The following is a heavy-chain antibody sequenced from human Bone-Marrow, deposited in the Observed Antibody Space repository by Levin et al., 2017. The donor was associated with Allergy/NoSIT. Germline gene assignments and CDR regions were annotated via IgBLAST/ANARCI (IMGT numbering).Heavy chain of an antibody. CDR3: ARQALGREQGSGNLDY. CDR2: MSYSGST. J-gene: IGHJ4*02. CDR1: GGSVSSGSYY. V-gene: IGHV4-61*01. D-gene: IGHD1-26*01. Sequence: SETLSLTCTVSGGSVSSGSYYWSWVRQPPGKGLEWIGCMSYSGSTNYNPSLKSRVTISVDTSKNQFSLKLSSVTAADTAVEYCARQALGREQGSGNLDYGGQGTLVTVSS.